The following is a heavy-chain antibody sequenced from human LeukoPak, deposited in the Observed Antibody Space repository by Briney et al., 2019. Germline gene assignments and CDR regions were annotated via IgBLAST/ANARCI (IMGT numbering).Heavy chain of an antibody. V-gene: IGHV4-39*01. CDR3: ARQTGDSSGYYYKDYFDY. D-gene: IGHD3-22*01. CDR2: IYYSGST. CDR1: GGSISSSSYY. J-gene: IGHJ4*02. Sequence: SSETLSLTCTVSGGSISSSSYYWGWVRQPPGKGLEWIGSIYYSGSTYYNPSLKSRVTISVDTSKNQFSLKLSSVTAADTAVYYCARQTGDSSGYYYKDYFDYWGQGTLVTVSS.